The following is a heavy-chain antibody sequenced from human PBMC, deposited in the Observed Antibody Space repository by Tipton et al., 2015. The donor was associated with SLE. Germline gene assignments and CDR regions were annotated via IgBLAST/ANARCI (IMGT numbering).Heavy chain of an antibody. D-gene: IGHD2-2*01. Sequence: GSLRLSCAVYGGSFSGYYWSWIRQPPGKGLEWIGEINHSGSTNYNPSLKSRVTISVDTSKNQFSLKLSSVTAADTAVYYCARGVIVVVPAAKKTYWFDPWGQGTLVTVSS. CDR3: ARGVIVVVPAAKKTYWFDP. CDR2: INHSGST. V-gene: IGHV4-34*01. CDR1: GGSFSGYY. J-gene: IGHJ5*02.